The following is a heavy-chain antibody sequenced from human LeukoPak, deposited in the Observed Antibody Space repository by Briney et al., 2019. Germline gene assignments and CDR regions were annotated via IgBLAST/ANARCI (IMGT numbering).Heavy chain of an antibody. Sequence: GGSLRLSCVVSGFTFSNAWMSWVRQAPGKGLEWVGRIKSKTDGGTTDYAAPVKGRFTISRDDSKDTLYLQMNSLRAEDTAVYYCARDKGWVGKGYYYYMDVWGKGTTVTVSS. J-gene: IGHJ6*03. D-gene: IGHD6-19*01. CDR3: ARDKGWVGKGYYYYMDV. CDR1: GFTFSNAW. V-gene: IGHV3-15*01. CDR2: IKSKTDGGTT.